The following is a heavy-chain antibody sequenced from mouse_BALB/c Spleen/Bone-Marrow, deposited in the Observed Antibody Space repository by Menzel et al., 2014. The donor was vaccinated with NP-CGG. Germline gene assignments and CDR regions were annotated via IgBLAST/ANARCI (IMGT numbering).Heavy chain of an antibody. Sequence: EVKLMESGGGLVKPGGSLKLSCAASGFTFSDYYMYWVRQTPEKRLEWVATISDGGSYTYYPDSVKGRSTISRDNAKNNLYLQRSSLKSEDTAMYYCARVSYDYFDYWGQGTTLTVSS. CDR3: ARVSYDYFDY. V-gene: IGHV5-4*02. CDR1: GFTFSDYY. D-gene: IGHD2-4*01. CDR2: ISDGGSYT. J-gene: IGHJ2*01.